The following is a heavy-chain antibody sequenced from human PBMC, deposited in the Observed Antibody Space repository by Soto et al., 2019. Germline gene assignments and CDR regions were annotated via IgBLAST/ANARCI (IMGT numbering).Heavy chain of an antibody. CDR3: TRDIGWHALDN. CDR1: GFSFSSHW. J-gene: IGHJ4*02. V-gene: IGHV3-7*05. CDR2: IGQDGSEK. Sequence: EVQIVESGGGLVQPGGSLRLSCAASGFSFSSHWMTLVRQAPGKGLEWVASIGQDGSEKKYVDSVKGRFTISRDNAKNSLYLQMNSLRAEDTALYYCTRDIGWHALDNWRQGTLVTVSS. D-gene: IGHD2-2*03.